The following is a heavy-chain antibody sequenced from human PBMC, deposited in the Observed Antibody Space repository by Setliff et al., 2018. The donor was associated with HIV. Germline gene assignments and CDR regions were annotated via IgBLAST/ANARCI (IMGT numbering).Heavy chain of an antibody. D-gene: IGHD3-9*01. CDR1: GGTFSSYG. J-gene: IGHJ6*03. CDR3: TKDRPHQQYFELYFYYYLEV. CDR2: IIPIFGKT. Sequence: SVKVSCKASGGTFSSYGLSWVRQAPGQGLEWMGGIIPIFGKTSYAQNFQGRITITADESTSTAYMELSSLKSEDTAVYFCTKDRPHQQYFELYFYYYLEVWGKGTTVTVSS. V-gene: IGHV1-69*13.